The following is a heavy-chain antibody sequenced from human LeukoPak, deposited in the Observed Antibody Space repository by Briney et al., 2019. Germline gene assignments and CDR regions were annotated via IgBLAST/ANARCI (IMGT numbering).Heavy chain of an antibody. D-gene: IGHD3-10*01. J-gene: IGHJ4*02. CDR1: GYTFTGYY. CDR2: INPNSGGT. CDR3: ARESSDGSGSFDY. Sequence: ASVKVSCKASGYTFTGYYIHWVRQAPGQGLEWVGRINPNSGGTNYAQKFPNRVTMTRDTSISTAYMELSRLISDDTAVYYCARESSDGSGSFDYWGQGTLVTVSS. V-gene: IGHV1-2*06.